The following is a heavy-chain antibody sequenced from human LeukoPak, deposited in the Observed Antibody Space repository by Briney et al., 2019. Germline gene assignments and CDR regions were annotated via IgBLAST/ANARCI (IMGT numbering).Heavy chain of an antibody. J-gene: IGHJ4*02. D-gene: IGHD3-22*01. CDR1: GFTFDDYA. Sequence: PGGSLRLSCAASGFTFDDYAMHWVRHAPGKGLEWVSGISWNSGSIGYADSVKGRFTISRDNAKNSLYLQMNSLRAEDTALYYCAKDVDSSEGFDYWGQGTLVTVSS. CDR2: ISWNSGSI. CDR3: AKDVDSSEGFDY. V-gene: IGHV3-9*01.